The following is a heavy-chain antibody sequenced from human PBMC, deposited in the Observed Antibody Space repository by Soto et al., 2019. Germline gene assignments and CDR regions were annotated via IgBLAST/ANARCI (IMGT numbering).Heavy chain of an antibody. V-gene: IGHV4-31*03. CDR2: IYYSGST. CDR3: ARDLDYYDSSGYGMDV. Sequence: SETLSLTCTVAGGSISSGGYYWSWLRQHPGKGLAWIGYIYYSGSTYYTPFLTSRVTISVETSKNQFSLKLSSVTAADTAVYYCARDLDYYDSSGYGMDVWGQGTTVT. D-gene: IGHD3-22*01. CDR1: GGSISSGGYY. J-gene: IGHJ6*02.